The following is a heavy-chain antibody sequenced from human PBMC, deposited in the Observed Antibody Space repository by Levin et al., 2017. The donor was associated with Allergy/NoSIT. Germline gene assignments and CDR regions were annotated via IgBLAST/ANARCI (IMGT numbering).Heavy chain of an antibody. CDR3: ARDPRVHAFDI. CDR1: GFTFSSYS. Sequence: GGSLRLSCAASGFTFSSYSMNWVRQAPGKGLEWVSSISSSSSYIYYADSVKGRFTISRDNAKNSLYLQMNSLRAEDTAVYYCARDPRVHAFDIWGQGTMVTVSS. J-gene: IGHJ3*02. CDR2: ISSSSSYI. D-gene: IGHD1-1*01. V-gene: IGHV3-21*01.